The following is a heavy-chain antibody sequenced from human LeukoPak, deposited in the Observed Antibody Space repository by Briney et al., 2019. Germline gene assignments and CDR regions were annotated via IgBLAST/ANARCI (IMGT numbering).Heavy chain of an antibody. D-gene: IGHD6-13*01. CDR2: ISDSGGRT. Sequence: PGGSLRLSCAASGFTFSSYAMSWVRQAPGKGLQWVSAISDSGGRTYYADSVEGRFTISRDNSKNTLYIQMNSLRAEDAAVYYCARGGAAAGILEIWGQGTLVTVSS. J-gene: IGHJ4*02. CDR1: GFTFSSYA. CDR3: ARGGAAAGILEI. V-gene: IGHV3-23*01.